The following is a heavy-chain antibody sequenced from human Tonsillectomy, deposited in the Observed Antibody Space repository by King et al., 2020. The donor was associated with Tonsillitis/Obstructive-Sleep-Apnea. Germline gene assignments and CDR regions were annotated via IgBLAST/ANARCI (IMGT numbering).Heavy chain of an antibody. CDR3: VRDGDSSSGAFDI. J-gene: IGHJ3*02. CDR2: IKYDGSEK. D-gene: IGHD6-6*01. V-gene: IGHV3-7*01. CDR1: GFTFSNYW. Sequence: VQLVESGGGLVQPGGSLRLSCAASGFTFSNYWMSWVRQAPGKGLEWVANIKYDGSEKYYVDSVKGRFTINRDNAKTSLYLQLNRLRGDDTAVYYCVRDGDSSSGAFDIWGQGTMVTVSS.